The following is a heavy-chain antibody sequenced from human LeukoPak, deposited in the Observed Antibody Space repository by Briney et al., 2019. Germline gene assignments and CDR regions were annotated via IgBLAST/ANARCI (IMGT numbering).Heavy chain of an antibody. CDR3: ARGQGLFTVTDY. V-gene: IGHV4-59*01. J-gene: IGHJ4*02. Sequence: SETLSLTSTVSGGSISSYYWSWIRQPPGKGLEWIGYIYYSGSTNYNPSLKSRVTISVDTSKNQFSLKLSSVTAADTAVYYCARGQGLFTVTDYWGQGTLVTVSS. D-gene: IGHD4-17*01. CDR1: GGSISSYY. CDR2: IYYSGST.